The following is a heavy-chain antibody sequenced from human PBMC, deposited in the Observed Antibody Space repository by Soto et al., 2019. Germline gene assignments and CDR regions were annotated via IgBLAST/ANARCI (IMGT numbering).Heavy chain of an antibody. Sequence: GGSLRLSCAASGFTFSRYWMSWVRQPPGKGLEWVANIKHDGSEKYYVDSVEGRFTISKDDAKSSLYLQMNSLRAEDTAVYYCARDGVGWDYWGQGTLVTVSS. CDR3: ARDGVGWDY. CDR1: GFTFSRYW. V-gene: IGHV3-7*05. CDR2: IKHDGSEK. J-gene: IGHJ4*02. D-gene: IGHD6-19*01.